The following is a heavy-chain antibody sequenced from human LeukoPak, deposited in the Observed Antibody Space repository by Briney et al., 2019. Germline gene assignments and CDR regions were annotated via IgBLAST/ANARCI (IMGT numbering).Heavy chain of an antibody. D-gene: IGHD2-2*02. J-gene: IGHJ6*03. V-gene: IGHV1-18*04. CDR1: GYTFTNSY. Sequence: ASVKVSCKASGYTFTNSYIHWVRQAPGQGLEWMGWISAYNGNTNYAQKLQGRVTMTTDTSTSTAYMELRSLRSDDTAVYYCARVGCSSTSCYSMDVWGKGTTVTVSS. CDR3: ARVGCSSTSCYSMDV. CDR2: ISAYNGNT.